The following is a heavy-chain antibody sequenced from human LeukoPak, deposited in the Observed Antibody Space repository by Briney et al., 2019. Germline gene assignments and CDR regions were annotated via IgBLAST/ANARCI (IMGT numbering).Heavy chain of an antibody. J-gene: IGHJ4*02. CDR2: INPSGGST. D-gene: IGHD4-23*01. CDR3: ARGDGGNTFDY. CDR1: GYTFTSYY. Sequence: ASVKVSCKASGYTFTSYYMHWVRQAPGLGLEWMGLINPSGGSTTYAQKFQGRVAMARDTSTSTVYMELSSLRSEDTAMYYCARGDGGNTFDYWGREPWSPSTQ. V-gene: IGHV1-46*01.